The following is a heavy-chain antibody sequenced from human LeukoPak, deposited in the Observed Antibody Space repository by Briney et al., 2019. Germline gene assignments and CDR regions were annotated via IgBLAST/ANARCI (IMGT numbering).Heavy chain of an antibody. CDR2: MNPNSGNT. CDR3: ARDRTPAADYEFDY. CDR1: GYTFTSYD. V-gene: IGHV1-8*01. Sequence: GASVKVSCKASGYTFTSYDINWVRQATGQGLEWMGWMNPNSGNTGYAQKFQGRVIMTRNTSISTAYMELSSLRSEDTAVYYCARDRTPAADYEFDYWGQGTLVTVSS. D-gene: IGHD6-13*01. J-gene: IGHJ4*02.